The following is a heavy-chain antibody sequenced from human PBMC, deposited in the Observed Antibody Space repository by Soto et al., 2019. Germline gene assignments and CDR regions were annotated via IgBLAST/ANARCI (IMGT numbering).Heavy chain of an antibody. CDR2: ISSSSSYI. CDR1: GFTFSSYS. V-gene: IGHV3-21*01. J-gene: IGHJ4*02. CDR3: ARDELELPADFDY. Sequence: GGSLRLSCAASGFTFSSYSMSWVRQAPGKGLEWVSSISSSSSYIYYADSVKGRFTISRDNAKNSLYLQMNSLRAEDTAVYYCARDELELPADFDYWGQGTLVTVSS. D-gene: IGHD1-7*01.